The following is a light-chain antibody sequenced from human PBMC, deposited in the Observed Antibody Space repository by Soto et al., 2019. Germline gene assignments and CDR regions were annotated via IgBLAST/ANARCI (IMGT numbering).Light chain of an antibody. J-gene: IGKJ5*01. Sequence: EIVLTQSPATLSLSPGERATLSCRAGQSVSSYLAWYQQKPGQAPRLLIYDASNRATGIPARFSGSGSGTDFTLTISSLEPEDFAVYYCQQRSDWPLTLGQGTRMETK. V-gene: IGKV3-11*01. CDR2: DAS. CDR3: QQRSDWPLT. CDR1: QSVSSY.